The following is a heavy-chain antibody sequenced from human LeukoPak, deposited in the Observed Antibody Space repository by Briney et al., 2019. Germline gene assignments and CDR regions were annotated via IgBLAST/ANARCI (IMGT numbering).Heavy chain of an antibody. CDR2: IYYSGST. CDR1: GGSISSYY. CDR3: ARTYYYDSSGYYYDYYFDY. V-gene: IGHV4-59*01. J-gene: IGHJ4*02. D-gene: IGHD3-22*01. Sequence: SETLSLTCTVSGGSISSYYWSWIRQPPGKGLEWIGYIYYSGSTNYSPSLKSRVTISVDTSKNQFSLKLSSVTAADTAVYYCARTYYYDSSGYYYDYYFDYWGQGTLVTVSS.